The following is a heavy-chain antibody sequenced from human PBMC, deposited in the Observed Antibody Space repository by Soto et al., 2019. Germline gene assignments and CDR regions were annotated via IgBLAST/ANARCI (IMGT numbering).Heavy chain of an antibody. CDR2: INHSGST. CDR3: ERYDYGDYVFDY. V-gene: IGHV4-34*01. Sequence: QVQLQQWGAGLLKPSETLSLTCAVYGGSFSGYYWSWIRQPPGKGLEWIGEINHSGSTNYNPSLKSRVTISVDTSKNQFSLKLSSVTAADTAVYYCERYDYGDYVFDYWGQGTLVTVSS. CDR1: GGSFSGYY. J-gene: IGHJ4*02. D-gene: IGHD4-17*01.